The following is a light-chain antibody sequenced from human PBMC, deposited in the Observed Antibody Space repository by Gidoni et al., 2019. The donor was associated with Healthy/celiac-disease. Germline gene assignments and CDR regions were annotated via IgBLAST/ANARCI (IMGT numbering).Light chain of an antibody. Sequence: SSELTQDPPVSVALGQTVRITCQGDSLRSYYASWYQQKPGQAPVLVIYGKNNRPSGIPDRFSGSSSGNTASLTIPGAQAEDEADDYCNSRDSSGNHLKVFGGGTKLTVL. CDR3: NSRDSSGNHLKV. V-gene: IGLV3-19*01. CDR1: SLRSYY. J-gene: IGLJ2*01. CDR2: GKN.